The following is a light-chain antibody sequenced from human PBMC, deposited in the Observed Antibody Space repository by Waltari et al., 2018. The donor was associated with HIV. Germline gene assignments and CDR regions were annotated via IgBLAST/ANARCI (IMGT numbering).Light chain of an antibody. CDR3: AAWDDTLTVV. J-gene: IGLJ2*01. CDR2: RNN. V-gene: IGLV1-47*01. Sequence: QSVLTQPPSASGTTGQSVTISCSGTSSNIRTTSVYWYQQFPGTAPKLLIYRNNKRPSGVPDRFSGSKSGTSASLDISGLRSDDEAEYYCAAWDDTLTVVFGGGTKLTVL. CDR1: SSNIRTTS.